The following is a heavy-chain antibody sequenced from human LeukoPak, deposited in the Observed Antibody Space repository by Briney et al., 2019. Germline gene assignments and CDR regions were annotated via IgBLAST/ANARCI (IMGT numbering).Heavy chain of an antibody. D-gene: IGHD6-13*01. CDR1: GGSISSGGYS. J-gene: IGHJ5*02. CDR3: ARAVAAAGVDP. CDR2: IYHSGST. V-gene: IGHV4-30-2*01. Sequence: SETLSLTCAVSGGSISSGGYSWGWIRQPPGKGLEWIGYIYHSGSTYYNPSLKSRVTISVDRSKNQFSLKLSSVTAADTAVYYCARAVAAAGVDPWGQGTLVTVSS.